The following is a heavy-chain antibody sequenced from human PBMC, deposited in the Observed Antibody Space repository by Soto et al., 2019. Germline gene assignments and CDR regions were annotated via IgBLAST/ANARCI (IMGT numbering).Heavy chain of an antibody. CDR2: INWNSGNI. CDR3: ARAAPTLYGSGTYAYFDY. CDR1: GFTFNDYA. Sequence: EVQLVDSGGCLVQPGRSLRLSCAASGFTFNDYAIHWVRQAPGKGLEWVAGINWNSGNIGYADSVKGRFTISRDNAQNSLYLQMDGLRPEDTALYYCARAAPTLYGSGTYAYFDYWGQGTLVTVSS. J-gene: IGHJ4*02. V-gene: IGHV3-9*01. D-gene: IGHD3-10*01.